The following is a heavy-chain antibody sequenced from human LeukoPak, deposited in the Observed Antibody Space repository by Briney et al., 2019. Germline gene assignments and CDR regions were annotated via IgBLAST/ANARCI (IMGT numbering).Heavy chain of an antibody. D-gene: IGHD3-10*01. CDR2: IYYSGST. J-gene: IGHJ4*02. CDR1: GGSISSYY. V-gene: IGHV4-59*01. Sequence: SETLSFTCTVSGGSISSYYWSWIRQPPGKGLEWIGYIYYSGSTNYNPSLKSRVTISVDTSKNQFSLKLSSVTAADTAVYYCARSGYYYGSGSYPDYWGQGTLVTVSS. CDR3: ARSGYYYGSGSYPDY.